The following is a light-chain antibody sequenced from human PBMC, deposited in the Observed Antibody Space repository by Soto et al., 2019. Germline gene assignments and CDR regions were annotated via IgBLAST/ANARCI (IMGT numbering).Light chain of an antibody. J-gene: IGLJ1*01. CDR3: SSYAGSNNYV. V-gene: IGLV2-8*01. CDR2: GVT. CDR1: SSDVGGYNY. Sequence: QSVLTQPPSASGSPGQSVTISCTGTSSDVGGYNYVSWYQQHPGKAPQLMIYGVTKRPSGVPDRFSGSKSGNTASLTVSGLQAEDEADYYCSSYAGSNNYVFGTGTKVIV.